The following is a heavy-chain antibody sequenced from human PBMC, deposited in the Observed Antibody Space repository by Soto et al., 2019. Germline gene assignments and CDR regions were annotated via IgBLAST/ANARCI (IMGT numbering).Heavy chain of an antibody. Sequence: GASVKVSCKASGYTFTGYYMHWVRQAPGQGLEWMGWINPNSGGTNYAQKFQGWVTMTRDTSISTAYMELSRLRSDDTAVYYCARGGYCSGGSCFDPYYYYGMDVWGKGTTVTVSS. D-gene: IGHD2-15*01. CDR1: GYTFTGYY. CDR2: INPNSGGT. V-gene: IGHV1-2*04. J-gene: IGHJ6*04. CDR3: ARGGYCSGGSCFDPYYYYGMDV.